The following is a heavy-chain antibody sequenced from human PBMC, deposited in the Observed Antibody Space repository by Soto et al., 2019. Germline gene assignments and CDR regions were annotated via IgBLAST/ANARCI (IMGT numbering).Heavy chain of an antibody. D-gene: IGHD3-22*01. J-gene: IGHJ6*02. V-gene: IGHV4-31*03. Sequence: SVTLCLTCTVSGGSVRSGGYSWSWIRQHPGKGLEWIGYIYYSGSTYYNPSLKSRVTISVDTSKNQFSLKLSSVTAADTAVYYCAREVGDSSGYYHNYYYYYGMDVWGQGTTVTVSS. CDR3: AREVGDSSGYYHNYYYYYGMDV. CDR1: GGSVRSGGYS. CDR2: IYYSGST.